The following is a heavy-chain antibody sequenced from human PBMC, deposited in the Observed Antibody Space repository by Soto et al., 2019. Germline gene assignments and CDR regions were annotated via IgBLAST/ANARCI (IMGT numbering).Heavy chain of an antibody. CDR3: ARRSSGWSANWFDP. V-gene: IGHV1-18*01. D-gene: IGHD6-19*01. CDR2: ISAYNGNT. J-gene: IGHJ5*02. CDR1: GYTFTSYG. Sequence: VKVSCKASGYTFTSYGISWVRQAPGQGLEWMGWISAYNGNTNYAQKLQGRVTMTTDTSTSTAYMELRSLRSDDTAVYYCARRSSGWSANWFDPWGQGTLVTVSS.